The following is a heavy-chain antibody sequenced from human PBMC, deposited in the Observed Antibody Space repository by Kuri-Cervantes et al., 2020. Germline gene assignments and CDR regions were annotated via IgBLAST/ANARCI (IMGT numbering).Heavy chain of an antibody. CDR2: ISSSGSTI. Sequence: GGSLRLSCAASGFTYSTYAMSWVRQAPGKGLEWVSYISSSGSTIYYADSVKGRFTISRDNAKNSLYLQMNSLRAEDTAVYYCAREGGIAAAGRYWYFDLWGRGTLVTVSS. CDR1: GFTYSTYA. V-gene: IGHV3-11*01. CDR3: AREGGIAAAGRYWYFDL. J-gene: IGHJ2*01. D-gene: IGHD6-13*01.